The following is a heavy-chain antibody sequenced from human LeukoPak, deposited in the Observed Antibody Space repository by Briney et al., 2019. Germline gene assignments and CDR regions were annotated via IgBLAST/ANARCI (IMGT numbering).Heavy chain of an antibody. Sequence: GASVKVSCKASGGTFSSYAISWVRQAPGQGLEWMGGIIPIFGTANYAQKFQGRVTITADESTSTAYMELSSLRSEDTAVYYCARAHHHLLLLNWFDPWGQGTLVTVSS. CDR3: ARAHHHLLLLNWFDP. CDR1: GGTFSSYA. D-gene: IGHD3-10*01. J-gene: IGHJ5*02. V-gene: IGHV1-69*13. CDR2: IIPIFGTA.